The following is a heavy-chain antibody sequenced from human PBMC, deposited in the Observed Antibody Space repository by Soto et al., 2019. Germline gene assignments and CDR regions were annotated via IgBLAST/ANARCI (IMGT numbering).Heavy chain of an antibody. J-gene: IGHJ4*02. CDR1: GFTFSSYA. V-gene: IGHV3-23*01. CDR2: SSGSGGST. Sequence: EVQLLESGGGLVQPGGSLRLSCAASGFTFSSYAMSWVRQAPGKGLEWVSASSGSGGSTYYADSVKGRFTISRDNSKNTRYLQMKSLRAEDTAVYYCARTGWGGDYFDYWGQGTLVTVSS. CDR3: ARTGWGGDYFDY. D-gene: IGHD3-10*01.